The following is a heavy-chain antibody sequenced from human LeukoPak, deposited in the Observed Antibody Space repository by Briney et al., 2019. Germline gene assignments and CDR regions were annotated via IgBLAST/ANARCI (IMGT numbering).Heavy chain of an antibody. V-gene: IGHV5-51*01. CDR1: GYSFSSYW. J-gene: IGHJ3*02. CDR2: IDPGDSDT. CDR3: ARRLYSYGLENAFDI. D-gene: IGHD5-18*01. Sequence: GESLKISCKGSGYSFSSYWIAWVRQMPGKGLEWMGIIDPGDSDTRYSPSFQGQVTISADKSISTAYLQWSSLKASDTAMYYCARRLYSYGLENAFDIWGQGTMVTVSS.